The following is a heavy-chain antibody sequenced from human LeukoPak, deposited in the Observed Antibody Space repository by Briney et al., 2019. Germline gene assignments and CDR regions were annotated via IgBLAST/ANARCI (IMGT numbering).Heavy chain of an antibody. CDR2: ISGGGSST. CDR3: AKRIDSYGRNAFDI. V-gene: IGHV3-23*01. J-gene: IGHJ3*02. D-gene: IGHD1-26*01. CDR1: GFTFSSYA. Sequence: GGSLRLSCAASGFTFSSYAMSWVRQAPGKGLEWVSVISGGGSSTYYADSVKGRFTISRDNSKNTLYPQVNSLRADDTAVYYCAKRIDSYGRNAFDIWGQGTMVTVSS.